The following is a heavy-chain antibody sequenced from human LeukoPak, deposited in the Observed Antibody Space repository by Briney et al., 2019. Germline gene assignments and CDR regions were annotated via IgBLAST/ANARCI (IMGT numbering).Heavy chain of an antibody. CDR3: ARIPFMVRGVIPFDY. D-gene: IGHD3-10*01. Sequence: ASVKVSCKASGYTFTSYYMHWVRQAPGQGLEWMGWISPNSGDTNYAQKFQGRVTLTRDTSISTAYMELSRLRSDDTAVYYCARIPFMVRGVIPFDYWGQGTLVTVSS. CDR1: GYTFTSYY. CDR2: ISPNSGDT. V-gene: IGHV1-2*02. J-gene: IGHJ4*02.